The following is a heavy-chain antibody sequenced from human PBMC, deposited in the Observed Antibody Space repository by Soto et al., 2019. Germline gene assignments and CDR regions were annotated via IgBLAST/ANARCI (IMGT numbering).Heavy chain of an antibody. V-gene: IGHV4-31*03. CDR3: ARGYCSGGSCYSGDGLVDY. D-gene: IGHD2-15*01. Sequence: SETLSLTCTVSGGSISSGGYYWSWIRQHPGKGLEWIGYIYYSGSTYYNPSLKSRVTISVDTSKNQFSLKLSSVTAADTAVYYCARGYCSGGSCYSGDGLVDYWGQGTLVTVSS. CDR2: IYYSGST. J-gene: IGHJ4*02. CDR1: GGSISSGGYY.